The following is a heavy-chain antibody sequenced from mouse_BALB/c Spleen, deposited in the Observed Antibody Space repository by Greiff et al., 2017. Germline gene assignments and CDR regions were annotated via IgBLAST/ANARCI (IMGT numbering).Heavy chain of an antibody. CDR3: ARRRYGSSYDFDY. CDR1: GYAFTNYL. V-gene: IGHV1-54*01. Sequence: VQLQQSGAELVRPGTSVKVSCKASGYAFTNYLIEWVKQRPGQGLEWIGVINPGSGGTNYNEKFKGKATLTADKSSSTAYMQLSSLTSDDSAVYFCARRRYGSSYDFDYWGQGTTLTVSS. D-gene: IGHD1-1*01. J-gene: IGHJ2*01. CDR2: INPGSGGT.